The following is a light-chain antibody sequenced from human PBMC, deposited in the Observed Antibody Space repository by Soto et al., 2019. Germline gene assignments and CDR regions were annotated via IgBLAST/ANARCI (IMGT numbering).Light chain of an antibody. Sequence: QAVVTQEPSLTVSPGGTVTLICGSSTGAVTSNHHPYWFQQKAGQAPRTLIYDTSNKHSWTPARFSGSLLGDKAALTLSGAQPEDEAQYYCLLSYNAAQVFGVGTKLTVL. J-gene: IGLJ2*01. CDR2: DTS. V-gene: IGLV7-46*01. CDR3: LLSYNAAQV. CDR1: TGAVTSNHH.